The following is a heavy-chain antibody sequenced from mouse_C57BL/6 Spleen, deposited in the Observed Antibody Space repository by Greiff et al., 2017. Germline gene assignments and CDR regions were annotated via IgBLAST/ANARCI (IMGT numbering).Heavy chain of an antibody. J-gene: IGHJ2*01. CDR2: IYPGDGDT. CDR3: ARAPYFDY. V-gene: IGHV1-80*01. Sequence: QVHVKQSGAELVKPGASVKISCKASGYAFSSYWMNWVKQRPGKGLAWIGQIYPGDGDTNYNGKFKGKATLTADKSSSTAYMQLSSLTSEDSAVYFCARAPYFDYWGQGTTLTVSS. CDR1: GYAFSSYW.